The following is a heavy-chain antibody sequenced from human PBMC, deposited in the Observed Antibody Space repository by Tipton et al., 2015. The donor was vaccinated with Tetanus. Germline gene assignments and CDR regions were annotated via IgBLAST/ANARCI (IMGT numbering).Heavy chain of an antibody. V-gene: IGHV3-33*01. Sequence: VQLVQSGGGVVQPGRSLRLSCAGSGLTLSNYGMHWVRQAPGKGLEWVAVIWYDGSNKDYADSVKGRFTISRDNSKNMLFLQMNSLRAEDTAVYFCATMRSSEALDIWGQGTMVTVS. CDR3: ATMRSSEALDI. D-gene: IGHD3-22*01. CDR1: GLTLSNYG. CDR2: IWYDGSNK. J-gene: IGHJ3*02.